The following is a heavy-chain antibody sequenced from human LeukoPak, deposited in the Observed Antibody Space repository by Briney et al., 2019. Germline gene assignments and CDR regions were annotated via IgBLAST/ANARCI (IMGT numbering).Heavy chain of an antibody. D-gene: IGHD3-22*01. Sequence: GGSLRLSCAASGFTFSSYWMGWVRQAPGKGLGWVANIKQDGSEKYYVDSVKGRFTISRDNAKNSLYLQMNSLRAEDTAVYYCARPRSSYYYDSSGYRRDAFDIWGQGTMVTVSS. V-gene: IGHV3-7*01. CDR3: ARPRSSYYYDSSGYRRDAFDI. CDR1: GFTFSSYW. J-gene: IGHJ3*02. CDR2: IKQDGSEK.